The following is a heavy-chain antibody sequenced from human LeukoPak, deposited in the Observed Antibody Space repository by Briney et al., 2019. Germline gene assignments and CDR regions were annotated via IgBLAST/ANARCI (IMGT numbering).Heavy chain of an antibody. CDR1: GYTFTSYD. CDR2: MNPNSGNT. D-gene: IGHD3-10*01. CDR3: ARTPQRVRGVITEFDY. V-gene: IGHV1-8*03. J-gene: IGHJ4*02. Sequence: GASVKVSCKASGYTFTSYDINWVRQATGQGLEWMGWMNPNSGNTGYAQKFQGRVTITRNTSISTAYVELSSLRSEDTAVYYCARTPQRVRGVITEFDYWGQGTLVTVSS.